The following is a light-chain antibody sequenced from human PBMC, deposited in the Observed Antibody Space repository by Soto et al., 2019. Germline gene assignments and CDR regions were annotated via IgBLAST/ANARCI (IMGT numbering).Light chain of an antibody. CDR2: DAS. CDR3: QHRMNWPLT. V-gene: IGKV3-11*01. Sequence: EIVLTQSTSTLSLSPGDRATLSCRASQSVSSYLLWYQQKPGQAPRLLIYDASNRASGTPARFSGSGSETDFTLTISSLEPEDFAVYYCQHRMNWPLTFGQGTRLEIK. J-gene: IGKJ5*01. CDR1: QSVSSY.